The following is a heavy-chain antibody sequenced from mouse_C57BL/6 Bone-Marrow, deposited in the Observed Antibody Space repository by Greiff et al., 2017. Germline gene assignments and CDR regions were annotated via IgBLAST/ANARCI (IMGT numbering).Heavy chain of an antibody. CDR3: ASSYYYGSRGFAY. Sequence: QVQLQQPGAELVRPGSSVKLSCKASGYTFTSYWMHWVKQRPIQGLEWIGNIDPSDSETHYNQKFKDKATLTVDKSSSTAYMQLSSLTSEDSAVYYCASSYYYGSRGFAYWGQGTLVTVSA. D-gene: IGHD1-1*01. CDR1: GYTFTSYW. V-gene: IGHV1-52*01. CDR2: IDPSDSET. J-gene: IGHJ3*01.